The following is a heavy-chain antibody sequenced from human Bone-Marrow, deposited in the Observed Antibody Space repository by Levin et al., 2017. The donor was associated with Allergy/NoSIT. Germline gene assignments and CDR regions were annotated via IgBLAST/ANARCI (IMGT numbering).Heavy chain of an antibody. V-gene: IGHV3-48*04. CDR3: ARGGGGYNYGERFDL. Sequence: PGGSLRLSCAVSGFNFNSHNINWVRQAPGQGLEWVSYISSSSNTIYYADSVKGRFTITRDNAKNSLYLQMDSLRAEDSAVYYCARGGGGYNYGERFDLWGQGTLVTVSS. CDR2: ISSSSNTI. D-gene: IGHD5-18*01. J-gene: IGHJ5*02. CDR1: GFNFNSHN.